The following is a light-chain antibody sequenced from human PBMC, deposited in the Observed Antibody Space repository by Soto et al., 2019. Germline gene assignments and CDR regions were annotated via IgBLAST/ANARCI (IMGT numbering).Light chain of an antibody. J-gene: IGLJ1*01. CDR1: SSDVGGYNY. CDR2: EVS. Sequence: QSALTQPASVSGSPGQSITMSCTGTSSDVGGYNYVSWYQQHPGKAPKLMIYEVSNRPSGVSNRFSGSKSGNTASLTISGLQAEDEADYYCSSYISSSIDYVFGTGTQLTVL. V-gene: IGLV2-14*01. CDR3: SSYISSSIDYV.